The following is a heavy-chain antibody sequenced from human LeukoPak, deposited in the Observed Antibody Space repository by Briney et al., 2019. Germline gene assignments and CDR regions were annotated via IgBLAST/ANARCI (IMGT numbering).Heavy chain of an antibody. Sequence: SVKVSCKASGGIFSSYAINWVRQAPGQGLEWMGRIIPIFGSANYAQKFQGRVTITADKSTRTAYMELSSLRSGDTALYYCAKGSRLREGGSYRFWGQGTLVTVSS. CDR3: AKGSRLREGGSYRF. CDR2: IIPIFGSA. D-gene: IGHD3-16*02. V-gene: IGHV1-69*06. CDR1: GGIFSSYA. J-gene: IGHJ4*02.